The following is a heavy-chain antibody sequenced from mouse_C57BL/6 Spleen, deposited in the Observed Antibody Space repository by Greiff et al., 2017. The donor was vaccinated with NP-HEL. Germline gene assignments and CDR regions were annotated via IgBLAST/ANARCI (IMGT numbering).Heavy chain of an antibody. Sequence: EVQVVESGGDLVKPGGSLKLSCAASGFTFSSYGMSWVRQTPDKRLEWVATISSGGSYTYYPDSVKGRFTISRDNAKNTLYLQMSSLKSEDTAMYYCARHGSSLDAMDYWGQGTSVTVSS. V-gene: IGHV5-6*01. J-gene: IGHJ4*01. CDR2: ISSGGSYT. CDR3: ARHGSSLDAMDY. D-gene: IGHD1-1*01. CDR1: GFTFSSYG.